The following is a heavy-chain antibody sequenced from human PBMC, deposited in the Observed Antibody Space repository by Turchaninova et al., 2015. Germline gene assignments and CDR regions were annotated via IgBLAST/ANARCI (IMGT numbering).Heavy chain of an antibody. V-gene: IGHV3-23*04. Sequence: EVQLVESGGGLVQPGGSLRLSCVASEFTFSSFAMSWVRQAPGKGLEWVSAISGTGGTTYYADSVKGRFTISRDKSKNTLYLQMNILRAEDTAVYYCANLIFWSGLLDYWGQGTLVTVSS. CDR2: ISGTGGTT. J-gene: IGHJ4*02. D-gene: IGHD3-3*01. CDR3: ANLIFWSGLLDY. CDR1: EFTFSSFA.